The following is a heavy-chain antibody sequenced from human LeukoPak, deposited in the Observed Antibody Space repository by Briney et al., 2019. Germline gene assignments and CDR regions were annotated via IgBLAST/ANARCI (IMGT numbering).Heavy chain of an antibody. V-gene: IGHV3-21*01. Sequence: PGGSLRLSCAASGFTFSSYCMNWVRQAPGKGLEWVSSISSSSSYIYYADSVKGRFTISRDNAKNSLYLQMNSLRAEDTAVYYCARDPRIAAASDYWGQGTLVTVSS. CDR3: ARDPRIAAASDY. CDR1: GFTFSSYC. J-gene: IGHJ4*02. D-gene: IGHD6-13*01. CDR2: ISSSSSYI.